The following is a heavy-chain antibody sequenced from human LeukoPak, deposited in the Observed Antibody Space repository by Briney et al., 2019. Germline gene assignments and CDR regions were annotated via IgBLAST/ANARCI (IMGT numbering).Heavy chain of an antibody. CDR1: GFTFSSYW. V-gene: IGHV3-74*01. CDR3: ARAWGYSGYDLPCDY. CDR2: INSDGSST. D-gene: IGHD5-12*01. J-gene: IGHJ4*02. Sequence: GGSLRLSCAASGFTFSSYWMHWVRQAPGKGLVWVSRINSDGSSTSYADSVKGRFTISRDNAKNTLYLQMNSLRAEDTAVYYCARAWGYSGYDLPCDYWGQGTLVTVSS.